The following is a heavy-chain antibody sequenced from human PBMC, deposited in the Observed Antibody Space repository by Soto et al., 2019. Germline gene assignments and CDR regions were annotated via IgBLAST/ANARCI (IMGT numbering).Heavy chain of an antibody. CDR1: GGSISSGGYS. J-gene: IGHJ4*02. Sequence: SETLSLTCAVSGGSISSGGYSWSWIRQPPGKGLEWIGYIYHSGSTYYNPSLKSRVTISVDRSKNQFSLKLSSVTAADTAVYYCASLFMVRGVHFDYWGQGTLVTVSS. D-gene: IGHD3-10*01. CDR3: ASLFMVRGVHFDY. CDR2: IYHSGST. V-gene: IGHV4-30-2*01.